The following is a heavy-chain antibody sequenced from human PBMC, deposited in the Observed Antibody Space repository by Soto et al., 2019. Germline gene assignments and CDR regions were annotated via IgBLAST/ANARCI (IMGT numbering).Heavy chain of an antibody. CDR2: IWYDGSNK. CDR1: GFTFSSYG. V-gene: IGHV3-33*01. J-gene: IGHJ4*02. Sequence: PGGSLRLSCAASGFTFSSYGMHWVRQAPGKGLEWVAVIWYDGSNKYYADSVKGRFTISRDNSKNTLYLQTNSLRAEDTAVYYCARDFIAVAGLFDYWGQGTLVTVSS. CDR3: ARDFIAVAGLFDY. D-gene: IGHD6-19*01.